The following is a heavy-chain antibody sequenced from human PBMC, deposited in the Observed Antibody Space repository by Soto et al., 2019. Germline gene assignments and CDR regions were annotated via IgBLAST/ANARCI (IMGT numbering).Heavy chain of an antibody. J-gene: IGHJ6*02. D-gene: IGHD1-26*01. CDR3: STDIGIYGLDI. Sequence: EVQLVESGGGFVQPGGSLRLSCVASRFSFTNAWMSWVRQAPGKGPEWVGRIKSKTDGGTADYAAPVKGRFTISRDDSXXXLXXXXXXXXXXDTALYXXSTDIGIYGLDIWGQGTTVTVSS. CDR1: RFSFTNAW. V-gene: IGHV3-15*01. CDR2: IKSKTDGGTA.